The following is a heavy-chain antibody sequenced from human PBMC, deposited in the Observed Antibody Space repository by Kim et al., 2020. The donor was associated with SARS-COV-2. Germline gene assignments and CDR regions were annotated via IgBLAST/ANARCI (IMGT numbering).Heavy chain of an antibody. Sequence: YNPSLKSRVTISVDTSKNQFSLKLSSVTAADTAVYYCARGRVFPSYPGDYWGQGTLVTVSS. V-gene: IGHV4-34*01. CDR3: ARGRVFPSYPGDY. J-gene: IGHJ4*02. D-gene: IGHD3-10*01.